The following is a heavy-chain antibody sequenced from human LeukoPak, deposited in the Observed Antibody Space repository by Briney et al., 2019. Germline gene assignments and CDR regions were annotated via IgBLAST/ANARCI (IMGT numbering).Heavy chain of an antibody. CDR1: GGSFSGYY. J-gene: IGHJ3*02. Sequence: SETLSLTCAVYGGSFSGYYWSWIRQRPGKGLEWIGEINHSGSTNYNPSLKSRVTISVDTSKNQFSLKLSSVTAADTAVYYCATIAAAGTRAFDIWGQGTMVTVSS. CDR2: INHSGST. D-gene: IGHD6-13*01. V-gene: IGHV4-34*01. CDR3: ATIAAAGTRAFDI.